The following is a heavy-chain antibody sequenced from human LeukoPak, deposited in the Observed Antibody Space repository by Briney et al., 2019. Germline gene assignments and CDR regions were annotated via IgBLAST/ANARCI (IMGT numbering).Heavy chain of an antibody. J-gene: IGHJ4*02. CDR2: IIPIFGTA. CDR1: GGTFSSYA. CDR3: ANSADTAMVTSFDY. D-gene: IGHD5-18*01. V-gene: IGHV1-69*01. Sequence: SVKVSCKASGGTFSSYAISWVRQAPGQGLEWMGGIIPIFGTANYAQKFQGRVTITADGSTSTAYMELSSLRSEDTAVYYCANSADTAMVTSFDYWGQGTLVTVSS.